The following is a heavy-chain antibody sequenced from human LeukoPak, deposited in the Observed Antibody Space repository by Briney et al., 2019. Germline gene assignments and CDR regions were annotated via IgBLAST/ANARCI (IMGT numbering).Heavy chain of an antibody. D-gene: IGHD1-26*01. Sequence: PGGSLRLSCAASGFTVSSNYMSWVRQAPGKGLEWVSVIYSGGSTYYADSVKGRFTISRDNSKNTLYLQMNSLRAEDTAVYYCAKDLPNRIVGATNPDYWGQGTLVTVSS. V-gene: IGHV3-66*01. CDR2: IYSGGST. CDR1: GFTVSSNY. J-gene: IGHJ4*02. CDR3: AKDLPNRIVGATNPDY.